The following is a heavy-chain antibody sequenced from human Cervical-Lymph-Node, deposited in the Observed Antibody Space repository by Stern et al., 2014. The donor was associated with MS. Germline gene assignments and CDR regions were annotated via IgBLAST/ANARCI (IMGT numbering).Heavy chain of an antibody. CDR3: ARAFCTGGVCYSFPFYGMDV. V-gene: IGHV3-20*01. CDR1: GFIFDDYG. CDR2: FNYKGGST. J-gene: IGHJ6*02. Sequence: EVQLVESGGGVVRPGGSLRLSCAASGFIFDDYGMSWVRQAPGKGLEWVSAFNYKGGSTDYAASVKGRFTISRDNAKKSLYLRMNSLRVEDTAVYHCARAFCTGGVCYSFPFYGMDVWGQGTTVTVSS. D-gene: IGHD2-8*02.